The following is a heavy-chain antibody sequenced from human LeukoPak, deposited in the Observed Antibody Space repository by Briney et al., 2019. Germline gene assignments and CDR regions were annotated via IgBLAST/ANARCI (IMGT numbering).Heavy chain of an antibody. V-gene: IGHV3-7*01. CDR3: ARSVGD. CDR1: GFTFSRYW. Sequence: GGSLRLSCAASGFTFSRYWMTWVRQAPGRGLEWVASIKEDGSEKEYADSVKGRFTISRDNTKTSLYLQVNSLSAEDTAVYYCARSVGDWGQGTLVTVSS. J-gene: IGHJ4*02. CDR2: IKEDGSEK. D-gene: IGHD5/OR15-5a*01.